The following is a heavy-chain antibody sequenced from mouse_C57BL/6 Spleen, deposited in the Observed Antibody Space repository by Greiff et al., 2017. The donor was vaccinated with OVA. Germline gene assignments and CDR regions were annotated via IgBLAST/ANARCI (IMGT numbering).Heavy chain of an antibody. CDR3: AREVYGNHAMDY. Sequence: EVQVVESGPVLVKPGASVKMSCKASGYTFTDYYMNWVKQSHGKSLEWIGVINPYNGGTSYNQKFKGKATLTVDKSSSTAYMELNSLTSEDSAVYYCAREVYGNHAMDYWGQGTSVTVSS. D-gene: IGHD2-1*01. CDR2: INPYNGGT. CDR1: GYTFTDYY. V-gene: IGHV1-19*01. J-gene: IGHJ4*01.